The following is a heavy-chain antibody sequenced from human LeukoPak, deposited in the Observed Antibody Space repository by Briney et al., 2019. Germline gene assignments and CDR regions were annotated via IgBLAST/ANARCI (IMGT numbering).Heavy chain of an antibody. CDR2: INHSGST. CDR1: GGSISSGDYY. Sequence: SETLSLTYTVSGGSISSGDYYWSWIRQPPGKGLEWIGEINHSGSTNYNPSLKSRVTISVDTSKNQFSLKLSSVTAADTAVYYCARLYGSGSYYNYWGQGTLVTVSS. CDR3: ARLYGSGSYYNY. J-gene: IGHJ4*02. D-gene: IGHD3-10*01. V-gene: IGHV4-39*07.